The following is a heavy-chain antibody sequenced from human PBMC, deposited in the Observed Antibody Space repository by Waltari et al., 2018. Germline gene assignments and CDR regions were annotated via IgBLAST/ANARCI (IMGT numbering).Heavy chain of an antibody. CDR3: ARDRAFAASLQD. V-gene: IGHV3-30*17. CDR2: VSNDGSRQ. J-gene: IGHJ4*02. D-gene: IGHD3-3*01. CDR1: GFIFPSYS. Sequence: QAQLVESGGGVVQPGRSLRLSCAASGFIFPSYSMHWVRQAPGKGLQWVASVSNDGSRQNYADSVTGRFTISRDNSKTAVSLEMNGLRPEDTAIYYCARDRAFAASLQDWGQGTPVTVSS.